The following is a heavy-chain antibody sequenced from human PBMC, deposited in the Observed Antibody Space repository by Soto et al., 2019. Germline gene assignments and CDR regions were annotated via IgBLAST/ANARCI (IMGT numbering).Heavy chain of an antibody. V-gene: IGHV1-69*13. CDR2: IIPKFGTT. D-gene: IGHD6-19*01. J-gene: IGHJ5*02. CDR1: GDTFSSHG. Sequence: SVEVSCKASGDTFSSHGISWVRRAPGQGLEYMGGIIPKFGTTNYAQKFRGRVTITADESTSTAYMEVSSLRYEDTAVYYCARASGRGWYNWFDPWGQGTLVTVSS. CDR3: ARASGRGWYNWFDP.